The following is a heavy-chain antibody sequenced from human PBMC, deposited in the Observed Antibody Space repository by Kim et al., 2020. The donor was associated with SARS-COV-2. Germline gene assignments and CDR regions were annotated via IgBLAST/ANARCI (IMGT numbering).Heavy chain of an antibody. D-gene: IGHD3-22*01. CDR2: ISASGDKT. V-gene: IGHV3-23*01. J-gene: IGHJ4*02. CDR3: TRDIHDSSGYYWDY. CDR1: GFTFSDYT. Sequence: GGSLRLSCTASGFTFSDYTMSWVRQAPGKGLEWVSAISASGDKTFYPDSVKDRFAISRDNSKNTLYMQMNRLRVDDTAVYYCTRDIHDSSGYYWDYWGLGTLVPVSS.